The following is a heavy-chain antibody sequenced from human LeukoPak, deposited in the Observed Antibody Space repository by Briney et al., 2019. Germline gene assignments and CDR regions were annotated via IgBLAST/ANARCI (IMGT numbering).Heavy chain of an antibody. CDR1: GFTFNNYE. V-gene: IGHV3-48*03. D-gene: IGHD6-19*01. J-gene: IGHJ6*02. Sequence: GGSLRLSCAASGFTFNNYEMNWVRQAPGKGLEWVSHISSRSSTIYYADSVMGRLTISRGNAKNSLYLQMNSLRVEDTGVYYCTRGLNEFYGIDVWGQGTTVTVSS. CDR2: ISSRSSTI. CDR3: TRGLNEFYGIDV.